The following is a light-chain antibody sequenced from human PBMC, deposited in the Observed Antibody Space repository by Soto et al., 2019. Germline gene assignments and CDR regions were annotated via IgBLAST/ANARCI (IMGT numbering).Light chain of an antibody. J-gene: IGLJ2*01. V-gene: IGLV2-14*01. CDR3: SSYTSSSTRPVV. CDR1: SSDVGGYNY. CDR2: EVS. Sequence: QSALTQPASVSGSPGQSITISCTGTSSDVGGYNYVSWYQQHPGKAPKLMIYEVSNRPSGVSNRFSGSKSGNMASLTISGLQAEDEADYYCSSYTSSSTRPVVFGGGTQLTVL.